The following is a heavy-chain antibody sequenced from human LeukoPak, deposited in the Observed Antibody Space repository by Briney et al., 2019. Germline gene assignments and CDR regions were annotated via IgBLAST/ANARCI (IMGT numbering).Heavy chain of an antibody. Sequence: SETLSLTCAVSGGPFSGYFWSWIRQSSGKGLEWIGRIYTSGSTNYNPSLKSRVTMSVDTSKNQFSLKLSSVTAADTAVYYCARDQSGVDYWGQGTLVTVSS. CDR1: GGPFSGYF. CDR3: ARDQSGVDY. V-gene: IGHV4-4*07. CDR2: IYTSGST. D-gene: IGHD5-12*01. J-gene: IGHJ4*02.